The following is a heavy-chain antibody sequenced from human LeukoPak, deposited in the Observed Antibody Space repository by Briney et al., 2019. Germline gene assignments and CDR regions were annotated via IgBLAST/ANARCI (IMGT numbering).Heavy chain of an antibody. Sequence: PSETLSLTCTVSGDSISSSSYCWDWIRQPPGKGLEWIRNIYNSANTHYNPSLKTRITMSVDTSKNQFSLKLNSVTAADTGIYYCARHSRSGYIGYENAFDIWGQGTMVTVSS. V-gene: IGHV4-39*01. CDR1: GDSISSSSYC. J-gene: IGHJ3*02. CDR2: IYNSANT. CDR3: ARHSRSGYIGYENAFDI. D-gene: IGHD5-12*01.